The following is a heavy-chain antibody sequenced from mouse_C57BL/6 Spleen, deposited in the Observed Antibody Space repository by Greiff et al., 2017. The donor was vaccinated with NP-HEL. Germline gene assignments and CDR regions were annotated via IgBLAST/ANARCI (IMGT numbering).Heavy chain of an antibody. Sequence: VQLQQPGPELVKPGASVKIPCKASGYTFTDYNMDWVKQSHGKSLEWIGDINPNNGGTIYNQKFKGKATLTVDKSSNTAYMELRSLTSEDTAVYYCAREYYGSSLYWYFDVWGTGTTVTVSS. CDR3: AREYYGSSLYWYFDV. V-gene: IGHV1-18*01. J-gene: IGHJ1*03. CDR2: INPNNGGT. D-gene: IGHD1-1*01. CDR1: GYTFTDYN.